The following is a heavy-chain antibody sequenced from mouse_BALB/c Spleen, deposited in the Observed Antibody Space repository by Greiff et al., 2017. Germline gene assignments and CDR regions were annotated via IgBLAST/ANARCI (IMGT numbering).Heavy chain of an antibody. CDR2: ISSGGGYT. J-gene: IGHJ4*01. CDR3: ARQWELRRLIDY. D-gene: IGHD2-4*01. Sequence: EVKVVESGGDLVKPGGSLKLSCAASGFTFNTYGMSWVRQTPDKRLEWVATISSGGGYTYYPDSVKGRFTISRDNAKNTLYLQMSSLKSEDTAMYYCARQWELRRLIDYWGQGTSVTVSA. CDR1: GFTFNTYG. V-gene: IGHV5-6*01.